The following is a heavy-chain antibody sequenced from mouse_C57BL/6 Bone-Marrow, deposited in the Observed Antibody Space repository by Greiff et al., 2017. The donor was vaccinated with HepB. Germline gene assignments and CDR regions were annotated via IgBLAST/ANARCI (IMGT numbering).Heavy chain of an antibody. CDR1: GFTFSSYG. V-gene: IGHV5-6*02. J-gene: IGHJ1*03. CDR2: ISSGGSYT. CDR3: ARRGRGGYFDV. Sequence: EVMLVESGGDLVKPGGSLKLSCAASGFTFSSYGMSWVRQTPDKRLEWVATISSGGSYTYYPDSVKGRFTISRDNAKNTLYLQMSSLKSEDTAMYYCARRGRGGYFDVWGTGTTVTVS.